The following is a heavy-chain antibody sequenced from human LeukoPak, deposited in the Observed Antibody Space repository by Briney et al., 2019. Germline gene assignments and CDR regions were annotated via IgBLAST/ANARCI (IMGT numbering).Heavy chain of an antibody. V-gene: IGHV1-69*01. CDR2: ILPIFGTA. CDR1: GGTCSSYD. D-gene: IGHD3-22*01. Sequence: SVKDSCKASGGTCSSYDISWVRQVPGQGLEWIAGILPIFGTANFAQKFQGRVTITADESTSTAYMELSSLRSDDTAVYYCARIVHYDSSGYYSLGAFDIWGQGTMVTVSS. J-gene: IGHJ3*02. CDR3: ARIVHYDSSGYYSLGAFDI.